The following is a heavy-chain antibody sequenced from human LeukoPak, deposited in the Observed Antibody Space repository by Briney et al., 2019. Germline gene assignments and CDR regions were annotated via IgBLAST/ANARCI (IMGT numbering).Heavy chain of an antibody. D-gene: IGHD1-26*01. Sequence: GGSLRLSCAASGFTFSLYSMNWVRQAPGKGLEWVSYITSGSSTTYYADSVKGRFTISRDSSKNTLFLHMNTLRAEDTAIYYCAKDRTVGASYWYFDLWGRGTLVTVSS. CDR3: AKDRTVGASYWYFDL. CDR1: GFTFSLYS. J-gene: IGHJ2*01. CDR2: ITSGSSTT. V-gene: IGHV3-48*01.